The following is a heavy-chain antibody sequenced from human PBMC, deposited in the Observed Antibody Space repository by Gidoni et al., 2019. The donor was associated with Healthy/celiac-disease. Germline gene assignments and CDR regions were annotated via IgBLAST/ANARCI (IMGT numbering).Heavy chain of an antibody. J-gene: IGHJ4*02. CDR2: IDGGDDK. D-gene: IGHD2-2*01. CDR3: AREYQLLLNY. CDR1: GFSLNTSGMC. V-gene: IGHV2-70*15. Sequence: QVTLRESGPALVKPTQTHTLTCTFSGFSLNTSGMCVSWIRQPPGKALEWLARIDGGDDKSYTTSLRTRLTISKDTSKNQVLLTMTNMDPVDTATYYCAREYQLLLNYWGQGTLVTVSS.